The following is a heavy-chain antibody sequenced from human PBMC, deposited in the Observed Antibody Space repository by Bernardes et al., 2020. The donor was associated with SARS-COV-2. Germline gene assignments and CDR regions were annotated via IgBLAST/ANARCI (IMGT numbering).Heavy chain of an antibody. Sequence: GGSLRLSCAASGFTFGDYAMHWVRQTPGGGLEWVSAISWNSADIGYADSVKGRFTISRDNAKNSLYLQMNSLRAEDTAFYYCAKSGRYYNGPGSYYSPYYFDDWGQGTTVTVSS. CDR1: GFTFGDYA. CDR2: ISWNSADI. V-gene: IGHV3-9*01. J-gene: IGHJ4*03. CDR3: AKSGRYYNGPGSYYSPYYFDD. D-gene: IGHD3-10*01.